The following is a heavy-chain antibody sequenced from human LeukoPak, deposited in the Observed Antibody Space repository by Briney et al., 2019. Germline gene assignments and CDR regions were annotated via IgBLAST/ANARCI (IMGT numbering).Heavy chain of an antibody. CDR3: AKEIFIVVVITGGGPFDY. Sequence: PGGSLRLSCAASGFTFSSYAMSWVRQAPGKGLEGVSAISGSGGSTYYADSVKGRFTISRDNSKNTLYLQMNSLRAEDTAVYYCAKEIFIVVVITGGGPFDYWGQGTLVTVSS. D-gene: IGHD3-22*01. CDR1: GFTFSSYA. V-gene: IGHV3-23*01. J-gene: IGHJ4*02. CDR2: ISGSGGST.